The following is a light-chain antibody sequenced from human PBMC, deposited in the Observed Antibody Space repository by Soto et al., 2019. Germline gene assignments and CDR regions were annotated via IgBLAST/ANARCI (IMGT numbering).Light chain of an antibody. Sequence: EIVLTQSPGTLSLSPGERATLSCRASQTVSSSYLAWYQQKPGQAPRLLIYGASTRATDVPPRFSGSGSGTEFTLTISNLQSEDFAVYYCQQYNDWPRTFGQGTRLEIK. CDR1: QTVSSSY. CDR2: GAS. V-gene: IGKV3-15*01. CDR3: QQYNDWPRT. J-gene: IGKJ5*01.